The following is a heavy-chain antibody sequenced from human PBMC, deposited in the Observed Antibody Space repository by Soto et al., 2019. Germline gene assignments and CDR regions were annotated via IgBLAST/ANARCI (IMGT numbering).Heavy chain of an antibody. J-gene: IGHJ6*03. Sequence: PSETLSLTCAVYGGAFSGYYWTWVRQTPGKGLEWIGEKEHGGSTTYNPSLQSRVSISLDLVRKQVSLQLTSVTAADLATYYCARGHIVSSNFYFMEVWGNGTTVTVSS. V-gene: IGHV4-34*01. CDR1: GGAFSGYY. CDR2: KEHGGST. CDR3: ARGHIVSSNFYFMEV. D-gene: IGHD3-16*02.